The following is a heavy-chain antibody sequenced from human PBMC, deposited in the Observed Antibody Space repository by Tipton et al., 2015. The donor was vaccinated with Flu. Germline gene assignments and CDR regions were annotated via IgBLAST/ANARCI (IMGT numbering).Heavy chain of an antibody. J-gene: IGHJ5*01. Sequence: TLSLTCSVSGSSIRSSNYYWGWIRQPPGKGLEWIGNIFHSGNTYHNPSLKSRVTISVDTSKNHFSLKLSSVTAADTAVYYCARRDYSNYVSEPKNWFDSWGQGALAIVSS. D-gene: IGHD4-11*01. V-gene: IGHV4-39*07. CDR2: IFHSGNT. CDR1: GSSIRSSNYY. CDR3: ARRDYSNYVSEPKNWFDS.